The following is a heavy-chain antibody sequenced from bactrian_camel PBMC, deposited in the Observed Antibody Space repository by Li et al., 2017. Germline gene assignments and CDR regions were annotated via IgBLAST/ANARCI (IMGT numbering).Heavy chain of an antibody. V-gene: IGHV3S55*01. D-gene: IGHD2*01. CDR1: GISGNYC. CDR2: IDVSGRV. Sequence: HVQLVESGGGSVQAGGSLALSCASGISGNYCIGWVRQAQGKEREGVAAIDVSGRVTYADFVKGRFTVSKENAKNALSLQLNSLKPEDSAMYYCAADRRLIRCDANRRGSRSFDYTGQGTQVTVS. J-gene: IGHJ4*01.